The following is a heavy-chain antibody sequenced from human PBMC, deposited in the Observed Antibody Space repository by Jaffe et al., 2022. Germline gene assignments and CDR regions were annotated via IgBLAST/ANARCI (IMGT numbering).Heavy chain of an antibody. J-gene: IGHJ6*03. Sequence: QVQLQESGPGLVKPSETLSLTCAVSGYSISSGYYWGWIRQPPGKGLEWIGSIYHSGSTYYNPSLKSRVTISVDTSKNQFSLKLSSVTAADTAVYYCASDSILLRSMDVWGKGTTVTVSS. CDR1: GYSISSGYY. CDR3: ASDSILLRSMDV. CDR2: IYHSGST. D-gene: IGHD3-3*01. V-gene: IGHV4-38-2*01.